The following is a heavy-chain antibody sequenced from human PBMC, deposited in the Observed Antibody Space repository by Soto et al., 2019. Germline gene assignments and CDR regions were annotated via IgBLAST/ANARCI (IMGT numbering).Heavy chain of an antibody. CDR2: IYTSGIT. CDR1: GFTVNDNY. CDR3: TRGTVHYTDTTGYFLYDY. V-gene: IGHV3-53*01. D-gene: IGHD3-22*01. Sequence: SLRLSCAVSGFTVNDNYLNWVRQAPGKGLEWVSVIYTSGITYYADSVKGRFTISRDNSKDTVYLQMDSLRDEDTAVYYCTRGTVHYTDTTGYFLYDYWGQGXLVTVSS. J-gene: IGHJ4*02.